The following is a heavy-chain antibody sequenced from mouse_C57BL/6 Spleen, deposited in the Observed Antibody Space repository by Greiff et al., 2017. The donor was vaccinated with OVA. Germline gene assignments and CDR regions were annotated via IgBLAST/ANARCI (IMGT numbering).Heavy chain of an antibody. CDR3: TRKTAQAMFDY. Sequence: VHVKQSGAELVRPGASVKLSCTASGFNIKDYYMHWVKQRPEQGLEWIGRIDPEDGDTEYAPKFQGKATMTADTSSNTAYLQLSSLTSEDTAVYYCTRKTAQAMFDYWGQGTTLTVSS. CDR2: IDPEDGDT. V-gene: IGHV14-1*01. J-gene: IGHJ2*01. CDR1: GFNIKDYY. D-gene: IGHD3-2*02.